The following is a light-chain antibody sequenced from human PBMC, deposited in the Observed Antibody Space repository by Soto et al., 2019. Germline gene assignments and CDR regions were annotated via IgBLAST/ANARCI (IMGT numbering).Light chain of an antibody. CDR3: QRYGSSPMT. Sequence: EIVLTQSPGTLSLSPGERATLSCRASQSVSSSYLAWYQQKPGQAPRLLIYGASSRATGIPDRFSGSGSGRDCTLTISRLEPEDFAVYYCQRYGSSPMTFGQGTKFDIK. CDR1: QSVSSSY. V-gene: IGKV3-20*01. CDR2: GAS. J-gene: IGKJ1*01.